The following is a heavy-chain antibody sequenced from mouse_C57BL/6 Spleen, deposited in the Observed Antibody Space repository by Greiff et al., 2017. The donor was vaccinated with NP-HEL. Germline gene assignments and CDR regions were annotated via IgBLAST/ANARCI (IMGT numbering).Heavy chain of an antibody. J-gene: IGHJ4*01. CDR3: ARSDGDYVRAMDD. CDR1: GYTFTSYW. D-gene: IGHD2-13*01. Sequence: VQLQQPGAELVMPGASVKLSCKASGYTFTSYWMHWVKQRPGQGLEWIGEIDPSESYTNYNQKFKGKSTLPVDKSSSTAYMQLSSLTSEDSAVYYCARSDGDYVRAMDDWGQGTSVTVSS. CDR2: IDPSESYT. V-gene: IGHV1-69*01.